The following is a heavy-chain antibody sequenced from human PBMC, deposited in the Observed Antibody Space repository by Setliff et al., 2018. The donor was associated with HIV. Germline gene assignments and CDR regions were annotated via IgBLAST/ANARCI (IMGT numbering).Heavy chain of an antibody. J-gene: IGHJ4*02. D-gene: IGHD3-9*01. CDR2: IIHHFDAP. Sequence: ASVKVSCKASGGTFTSSAISWVRQARGQGLEWMGAIIHHFDAPQYAQKFQGRVTITADQSTSTAYMELSGLTSEDTAVYYCASPRLDWSFSHFDYWGQGTPVTVSS. CDR3: ASPRLDWSFSHFDY. V-gene: IGHV1-69*13. CDR1: GGTFTSSA.